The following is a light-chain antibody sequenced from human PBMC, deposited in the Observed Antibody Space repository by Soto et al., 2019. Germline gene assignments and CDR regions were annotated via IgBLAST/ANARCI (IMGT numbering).Light chain of an antibody. V-gene: IGKV1-39*01. Sequence: DLQMTQSPSCLSASVGDRFTITCRASQSVGNFLNWYQQKPGLPPKYLIYAASNLQSGVPSRFSGSGSGTDFTLTISNMQPEDFATYYCQQSFNTWTFGQGTRLEIK. CDR3: QQSFNTWT. J-gene: IGKJ5*01. CDR1: QSVGNF. CDR2: AAS.